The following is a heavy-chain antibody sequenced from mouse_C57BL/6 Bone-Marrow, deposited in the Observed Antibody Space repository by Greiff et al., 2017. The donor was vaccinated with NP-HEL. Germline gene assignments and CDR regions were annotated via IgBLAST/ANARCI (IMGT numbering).Heavy chain of an antibody. CDR3: ARPLLIRAPGFAY. V-gene: IGHV1-20*01. J-gene: IGHJ3*01. CDR2: INPYNGDT. CDR1: GYSFTGYF. Sequence: VQLQQSGPELVKPGDSVKISCKASGYSFTGYFMNWVMQSHGKSLEWIGRINPYNGDTFYNQKFKGKATLTVDKSSSTAHMELRSLTSEDSAVDYCARPLLIRAPGFAYWGQGTLVTVSA. D-gene: IGHD1-1*01.